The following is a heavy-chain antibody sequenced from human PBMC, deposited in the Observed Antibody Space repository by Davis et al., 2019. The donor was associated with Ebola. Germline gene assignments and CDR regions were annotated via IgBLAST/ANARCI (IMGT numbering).Heavy chain of an antibody. J-gene: IGHJ6*03. CDR3: ARGIGHYYYMDV. D-gene: IGHD2-15*01. CDR1: GGSISSYY. V-gene: IGHV4-59*12. Sequence: MPSETLSLTCTVSGGSISSYYWSWIRQPPGKGLEWIGYIYYSGSTNYNPSLKSRVTISVDTSKNQFSLKLSSVTAADTAVYYCARGIGHYYYMDVWGKGTTVTVSS. CDR2: IYYSGST.